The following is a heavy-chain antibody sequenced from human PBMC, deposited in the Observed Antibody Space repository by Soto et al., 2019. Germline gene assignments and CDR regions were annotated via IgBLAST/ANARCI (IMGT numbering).Heavy chain of an antibody. J-gene: IGHJ4*02. V-gene: IGHV3-9*01. Sequence: EVQLVESGGGLVQPGRSLRLSCATSGFTFDGYAMHWVRQAPGKGLEWVSGISWNGDNVGYADSVEGRFTISRDNAKKSLNLQMNSLRHEDTALYFCVTDYNPHYYDNSGNLDSWGQGTSVTVYS. CDR3: VTDYNPHYYDNSGNLDS. CDR2: ISWNGDNV. D-gene: IGHD3-22*01. CDR1: GFTFDGYA.